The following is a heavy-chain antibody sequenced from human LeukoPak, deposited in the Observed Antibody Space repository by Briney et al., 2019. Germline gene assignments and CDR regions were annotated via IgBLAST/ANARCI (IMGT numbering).Heavy chain of an antibody. CDR2: IGRSGANS. D-gene: IGHD1-26*01. J-gene: IGHJ4*02. CDR3: ARRIVGDTLDY. Sequence: GGSLRLSCAASGFTFSSYGMSWVRQAPGKGLEWVSAIGRSGANSYYATSVKGRFTISRDNAKNSLYLQTNSLRAEDTAVYYCARRIVGDTLDYWGQGTLVTVSS. CDR1: GFTFSSYG. V-gene: IGHV3-21*01.